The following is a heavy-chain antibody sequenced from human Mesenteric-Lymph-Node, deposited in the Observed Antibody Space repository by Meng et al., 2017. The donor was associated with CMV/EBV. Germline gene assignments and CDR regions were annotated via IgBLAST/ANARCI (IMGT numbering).Heavy chain of an antibody. CDR1: GGSISSYY. CDR3: ARDNGGIAARPGDYYYYYGMDV. CDR2: IYYSGST. Sequence: SETLSLTCTVSGGSISSYYWSWIRQPPGKGLEWIGYIYYSGSTNYNPSLKSRVTISVDTSKNQFSLKLSSVTAADTAVYYCARDNGGIAARPGDYYYYYGMDVWGQGTTVTVSS. D-gene: IGHD6-6*01. J-gene: IGHJ6*02. V-gene: IGHV4-59*01.